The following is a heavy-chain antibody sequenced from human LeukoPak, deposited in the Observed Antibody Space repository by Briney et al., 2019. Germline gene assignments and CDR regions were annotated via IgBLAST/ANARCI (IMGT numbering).Heavy chain of an antibody. Sequence: ASVKVSCKVSSYTFTRYGISWVRQAPGQGLEWMGWISGSNGNTNYAQKFQGRVSMTADTSTSTAYVELRSLRSDDTAVYYCARSGRGTYYYFDLWGQGTLVTVSS. CDR1: SYTFTRYG. J-gene: IGHJ4*02. CDR3: ARSGRGTYYYFDL. CDR2: ISGSNGNT. V-gene: IGHV1-18*01. D-gene: IGHD1-26*01.